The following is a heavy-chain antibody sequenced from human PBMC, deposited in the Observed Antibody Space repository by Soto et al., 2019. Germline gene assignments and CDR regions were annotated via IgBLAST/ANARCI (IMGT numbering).Heavy chain of an antibody. CDR2: TRNKANSYTT. V-gene: IGHV3-72*01. CDR1: GFTFSDHY. J-gene: IGHJ4*02. D-gene: IGHD3-10*01. CDR3: ARTFYASGSYSLDY. Sequence: EVQLVESGGGLVQPGGSLRLSCVASGFTFSDHYMDWVRQAPGKGLEWVGRTRNKANSYTTEYAASVRGRFTISRDDSKNSLYLQMNSLKTEATAVYYCARTFYASGSYSLDYWGQGTLVTVSS.